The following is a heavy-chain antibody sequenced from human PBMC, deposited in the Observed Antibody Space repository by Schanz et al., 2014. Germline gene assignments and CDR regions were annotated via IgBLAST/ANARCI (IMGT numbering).Heavy chain of an antibody. V-gene: IGHV1-69*02. CDR3: ARSNYYDNSDYYNSFDY. CDR2: IIPILGIA. J-gene: IGHJ4*02. CDR1: GGTFNSYT. D-gene: IGHD3-22*01. Sequence: QVQLVQSGAEVKKPGSSMKVSCKASGGTFNSYTISWVRQAPGQGLEWMGRIIPILGIANYAQKFQGRVTNTADRSTSTAYMELSSLRPEDTAVYYCARSNYYDNSDYYNSFDYWGQGTLVTVSS.